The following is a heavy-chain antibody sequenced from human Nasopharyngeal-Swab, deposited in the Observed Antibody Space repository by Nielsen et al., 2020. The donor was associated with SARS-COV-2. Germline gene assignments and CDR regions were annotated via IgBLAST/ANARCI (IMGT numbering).Heavy chain of an antibody. CDR2: IKQDGSEK. CDR3: ARDLSMIVVLIGTPSAFDI. D-gene: IGHD3-22*01. CDR1: GFTFSSYW. V-gene: IGHV3-7*01. Sequence: GESLKISCAASGFTFSSYWMSWVRQAPGKGLEWVANIKQDGSEKYHVDSVKGRFTISRDNAENSLYLQMNSLRAGDTAVYYCARDLSMIVVLIGTPSAFDIWGQGTMVTVSS. J-gene: IGHJ3*02.